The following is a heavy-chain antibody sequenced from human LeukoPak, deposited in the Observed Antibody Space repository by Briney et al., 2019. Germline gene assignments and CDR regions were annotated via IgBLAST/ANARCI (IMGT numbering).Heavy chain of an antibody. Sequence: TAGSLRLSCAASGFIFSSYDMSWIRQAPGKGLEWVSDISGSGGNTYYADSVKGRFTISRDNSRNTLYLQMNSLTAEDTAVYYCAVEIGDTADYWGQGALVTVSS. J-gene: IGHJ4*02. V-gene: IGHV3-23*01. D-gene: IGHD5-18*01. CDR1: GFIFSSYD. CDR3: AVEIGDTADY. CDR2: ISGSGGNT.